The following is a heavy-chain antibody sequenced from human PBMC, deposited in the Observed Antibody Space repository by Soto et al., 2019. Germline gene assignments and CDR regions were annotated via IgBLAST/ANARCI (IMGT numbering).Heavy chain of an antibody. CDR1: GAAIGAHY. J-gene: IGHJ5*02. D-gene: IGHD2-8*01. Sequence: QVLLQESGPGLVKPSETLSLTCNVSGAAIGAHYWHWIRQPPGKGLEWIGYISYSGITLYNLSVSSRASISVDTSKNQLSLTLTSVTAADTAVYYCARDANGVYYFDPWGQGTRVTVSS. CDR2: ISYSGIT. CDR3: ARDANGVYYFDP. V-gene: IGHV4-59*11.